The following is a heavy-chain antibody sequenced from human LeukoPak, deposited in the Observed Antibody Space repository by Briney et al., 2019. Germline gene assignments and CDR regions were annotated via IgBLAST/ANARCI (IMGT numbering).Heavy chain of an antibody. J-gene: IGHJ4*02. CDR1: GFTFSNYW. CDR3: ARGYSWYRADY. CDR2: INSDGSTT. D-gene: IGHD6-13*01. V-gene: IGHV3-74*01. Sequence: PGGSLRLSCAASGFTFSNYWMHWVRQAPGKGLVWVSRINSDGSTTTYADSVKGRFTISRDNAKNRLYLQTNSLRAEDTAVYYCARGYSWYRADYWGQGTLVTVSS.